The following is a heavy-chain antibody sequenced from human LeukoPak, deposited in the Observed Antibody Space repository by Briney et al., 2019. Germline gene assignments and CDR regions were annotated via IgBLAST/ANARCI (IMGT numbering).Heavy chain of an antibody. D-gene: IGHD5-18*01. V-gene: IGHV3-7*01. CDR1: GFTFSNYW. J-gene: IGHJ4*02. Sequence: PGGSLRLSCAASGFTFSNYWMTWVRQAPGKGLEWLANIKPDGSEEYYVDSVKGRFTIPRDNAKNSVDQQMDSLRAEDTAVYYCAREVDAAMDWGQGTLVTVSS. CDR2: IKPDGSEE. CDR3: AREVDAAMD.